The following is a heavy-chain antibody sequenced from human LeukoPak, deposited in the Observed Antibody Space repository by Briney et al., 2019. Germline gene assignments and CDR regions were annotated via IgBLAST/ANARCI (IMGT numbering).Heavy chain of an antibody. Sequence: GGSLRLSCAASGFTFSSYSMNWVRQAPGKGLEWVSSITSSSGNMYYADSVKGRFTISRDNAKNSLYLQMNSLRAEDTAVYYCARDLDPYYYGSGSPSGYYYYYMDVWGKGTTVTVSS. CDR3: ARDLDPYYYGSGSPSGYYYYYMDV. J-gene: IGHJ6*03. V-gene: IGHV3-21*01. CDR1: GFTFSSYS. D-gene: IGHD3-10*01. CDR2: ITSSSGNM.